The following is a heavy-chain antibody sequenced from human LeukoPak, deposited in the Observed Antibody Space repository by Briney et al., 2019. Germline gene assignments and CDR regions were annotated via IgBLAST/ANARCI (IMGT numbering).Heavy chain of an antibody. V-gene: IGHV1-46*01. CDR3: ARGPDNDILTGLDFDY. CDR1: GYTFTSYY. J-gene: IGHJ4*02. CDR2: INPSGGST. D-gene: IGHD3-9*01. Sequence: ASVKVSCKASGYTFTSYYMHWVRQAPGQGLEWVGIINPSGGSTSYAQKFQGRVTMTRDTSTSTVYMELSSLRSEDTAVYYCARGPDNDILTGLDFDYWGQGTLVTVSS.